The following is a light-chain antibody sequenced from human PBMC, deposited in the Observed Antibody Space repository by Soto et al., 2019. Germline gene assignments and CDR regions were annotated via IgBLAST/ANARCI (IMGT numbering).Light chain of an antibody. Sequence: QSALTQPASVSGSPGQSITISCTGTSRDVGAYNYVSWYQQHPGKAPKLMIYEVSNRPSGVSNRFSGSKSANTASLTISGLQAGDEADYYCSSYTTSSTWLFGGGTQLTVL. V-gene: IGLV2-14*03. CDR3: SSYTTSSTWL. CDR2: EVS. CDR1: SRDVGAYNY. J-gene: IGLJ3*02.